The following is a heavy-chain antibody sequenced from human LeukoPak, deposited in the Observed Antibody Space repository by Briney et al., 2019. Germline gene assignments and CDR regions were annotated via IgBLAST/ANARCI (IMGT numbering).Heavy chain of an antibody. CDR1: GYTFTSYG. V-gene: IGHV1-18*01. D-gene: IGHD6-13*01. J-gene: IGHJ5*02. Sequence: ASVKVSCKASGYTFTSYGISWVRQAPGQGLEWMGWISAYNGNTNYAQKLQGRVTMTTDTSTSIAYMQLRSLRSNDTAVYCCARVGAAGPNWFDPWGQGTLVTVSS. CDR2: ISAYNGNT. CDR3: ARVGAAGPNWFDP.